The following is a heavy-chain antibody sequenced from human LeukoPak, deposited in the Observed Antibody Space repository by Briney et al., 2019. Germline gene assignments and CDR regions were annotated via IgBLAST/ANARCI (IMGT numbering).Heavy chain of an antibody. CDR2: IYPGDSDT. J-gene: IGHJ6*02. V-gene: IGHV5-51*01. D-gene: IGHD3-10*01. CDR1: GYSFTSYW. CDR3: ARTYGSGSYYYYYYGMDV. Sequence: GESLKISCKGSGYSFTSYWIGWVRHMPGKGLQWLGIIYPGDSDTRYSPSFQGQVTISADKSISTAYLQWSSLKASDTAMYYCARTYGSGSYYYYYYGMDVWGQGTTVTVSS.